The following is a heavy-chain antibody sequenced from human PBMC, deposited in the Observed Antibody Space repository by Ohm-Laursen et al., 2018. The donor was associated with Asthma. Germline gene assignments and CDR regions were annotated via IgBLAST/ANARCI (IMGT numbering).Heavy chain of an antibody. V-gene: IGHV3-74*01. CDR3: ARGSLEGLQ. J-gene: IGHJ4*02. D-gene: IGHD5-24*01. CDR1: GFTFSSYG. CDR2: IFPDGRQT. Sequence: SLRLSCTASGFTFSSYGMHWVRQRPGGGLDWVSHIFPDGRQTNYADSVKGRFTISRDDAENTLYLQMNSLRADDSAVYYCARGSLEGLQWGQGTLVTVSS.